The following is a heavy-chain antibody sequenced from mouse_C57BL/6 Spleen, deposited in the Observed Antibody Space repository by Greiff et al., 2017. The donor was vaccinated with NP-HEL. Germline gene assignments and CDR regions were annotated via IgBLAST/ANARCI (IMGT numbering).Heavy chain of an antibody. D-gene: IGHD1-1*01. V-gene: IGHV1-19*01. J-gene: IGHJ1*03. CDR1: GYTFTDYY. CDR2: INPYNGGT. Sequence: VQLQQSGPVLVKPGASVKMSCTASGYTFTDYYMNWVKQSHGKSLEWIGVINPYNGGTSYNQKFKGKATLTVDKSSSTAYMELNSLTSEDSAVYYCARRYYGSSNWYFDVWGTGTTVTVSS. CDR3: ARRYYGSSNWYFDV.